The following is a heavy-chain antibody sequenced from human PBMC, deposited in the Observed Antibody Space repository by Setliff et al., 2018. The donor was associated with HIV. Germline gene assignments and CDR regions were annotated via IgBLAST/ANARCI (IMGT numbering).Heavy chain of an antibody. CDR3: AIELTALYYESLNWFDP. CDR1: GGSVSSGSYY. D-gene: IGHD3-3*01. V-gene: IGHV4-61*09. CDR2: IYTSGST. Sequence: LSLTCTVSGGSVSSGSYYWSWIRQPAGKGLEWIGHIYTSGSTNYNPSTKSRVTISVDPSKNQYPLKLSSVTAADTAVYYCAIELTALYYESLNWFDPWGQGTLVTAPQ. J-gene: IGHJ5*02.